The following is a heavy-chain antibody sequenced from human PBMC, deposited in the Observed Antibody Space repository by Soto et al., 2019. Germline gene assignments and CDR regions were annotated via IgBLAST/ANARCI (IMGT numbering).Heavy chain of an antibody. D-gene: IGHD2-2*01. CDR1: GFTFSNYG. CDR3: ARDFCPVPTCYAL. J-gene: IGHJ4*02. Sequence: QEQLVESGGGVVQPGRSLRLSCVASGFTFSNYGMHWVRQAPGKGLEWVAGIDYNEINKYYIDPVKGRFTISRDQTKNTLYLQMNSLRAEDTAVYYCARDFCPVPTCYALWGQGVLVTVSS. V-gene: IGHV3-33*01. CDR2: IDYNEINK.